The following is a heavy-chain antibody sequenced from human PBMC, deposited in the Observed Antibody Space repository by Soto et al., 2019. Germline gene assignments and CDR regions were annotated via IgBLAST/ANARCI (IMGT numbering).Heavy chain of an antibody. CDR2: ISAYNGNT. CDR3: ARDLRITMVRGVIITRFDY. Sequence: ASVKVSCKASGYTNTSYGISWVRQAKGQGLEWMGWISAYNGNTNYAQKLQGRVTMTTDTSTSTAYMELRSLRSDDTAVYYCARDLRITMVRGVIITRFDYWGQGTLVTVSS. J-gene: IGHJ4*02. V-gene: IGHV1-18*01. D-gene: IGHD3-10*01. CDR1: GYTNTSYG.